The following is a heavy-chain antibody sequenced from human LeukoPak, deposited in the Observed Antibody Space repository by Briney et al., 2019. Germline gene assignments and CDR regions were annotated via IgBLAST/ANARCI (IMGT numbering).Heavy chain of an antibody. CDR1: GGSIGSSNYY. D-gene: IGHD4-4*01. V-gene: IGHV4-39*01. CDR3: ARQGATVTTPFDY. CDR2: MYYTVSI. Sequence: SETLSLTCTASGGSIGSSNYYWAWIRQSPGKGLEWIGSMYYTVSIYDNPSLKSRVTMSIDTSRNQFSLKLNSVTAADTAVYYCARQGATVTTPFDYWGQGTLVTVSS. J-gene: IGHJ4*02.